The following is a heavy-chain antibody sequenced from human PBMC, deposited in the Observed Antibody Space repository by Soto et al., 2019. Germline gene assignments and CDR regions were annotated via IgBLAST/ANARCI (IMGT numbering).Heavy chain of an antibody. CDR1: GGSISSSSYY. Sequence: QLQLQESGPGLVKPSETLSLTSTVSGGSISSSSYYWGWIRQPPGKGLEWIGSIYYSGSTYYNPSLKSRVTISVDTSKNQFSLKLSSVTAADTAVYYCARVTIFGVAKGWFDPWGQGTLVTVSS. CDR2: IYYSGST. CDR3: ARVTIFGVAKGWFDP. V-gene: IGHV4-39*01. D-gene: IGHD3-3*01. J-gene: IGHJ5*02.